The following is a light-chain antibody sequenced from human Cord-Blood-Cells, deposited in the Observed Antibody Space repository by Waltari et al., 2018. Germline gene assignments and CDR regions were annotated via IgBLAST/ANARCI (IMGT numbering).Light chain of an antibody. CDR1: QSLVYSDGNTY. J-gene: IGKJ2*01. CDR3: MQGTHWPMYT. CDR2: KVS. Sequence: DVVMTQSPLSLPVTLGQPASIACRSSQSLVYSDGNTYLNWFQQRPGQSPRRLIYKVSNRDSGVPDRVSGSGSGTDFTLKISRVEAEDVGVYYCMQGTHWPMYTFGQLTKLEIK. V-gene: IGKV2-30*01.